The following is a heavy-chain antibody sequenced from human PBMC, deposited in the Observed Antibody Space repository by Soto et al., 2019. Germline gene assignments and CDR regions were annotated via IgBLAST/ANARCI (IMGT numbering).Heavy chain of an antibody. J-gene: IGHJ3*02. CDR2: ISGSGGST. CDR3: AKDSPNYDFWFSDAFDI. V-gene: IGHV3-23*01. CDR1: GFTFSSYA. Sequence: EVQLLESGGSLVQPGGSLRLSCAASGFTFSSYAMSWVRQAPGKGLEWVSAISGSGGSTYYADSVKGRFTISRDNSKNTLYLQMNSLRAEDTAVYYCAKDSPNYDFWFSDAFDIWGQGTMVTVSS. D-gene: IGHD3-3*01.